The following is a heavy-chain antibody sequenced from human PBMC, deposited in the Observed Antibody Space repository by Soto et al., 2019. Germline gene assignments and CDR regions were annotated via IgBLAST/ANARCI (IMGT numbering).Heavy chain of an antibody. Sequence: GASVKVSCKASGYTFTSYAMHWVRQAPGQRLEWMGWINAGNGNTKYSQKFQGRVTITRDTSASTAYMELSSLRSEDTAVYYCARGSYDFRNYCYYGMDVWGQGTTVTVSS. J-gene: IGHJ6*02. CDR2: INAGNGNT. V-gene: IGHV1-3*01. D-gene: IGHD3-3*01. CDR1: GYTFTSYA. CDR3: ARGSYDFRNYCYYGMDV.